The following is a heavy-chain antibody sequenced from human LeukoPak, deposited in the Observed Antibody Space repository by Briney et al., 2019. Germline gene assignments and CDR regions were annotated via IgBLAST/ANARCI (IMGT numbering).Heavy chain of an antibody. Sequence: GGSLRLSCAASGFTFSSYAMSWVRQAPGKGLEWVSAISGSGGSTYYADSVKGRFTISRDNSKNTLYRQMNSLRAEDTAVYYCAKEGGAPENISTYVSYGMDVWGQGTTVTGSS. V-gene: IGHV3-23*01. CDR1: GFTFSSYA. D-gene: IGHD3-10*02. J-gene: IGHJ6*02. CDR3: AKEGGAPENISTYVSYGMDV. CDR2: ISGSGGST.